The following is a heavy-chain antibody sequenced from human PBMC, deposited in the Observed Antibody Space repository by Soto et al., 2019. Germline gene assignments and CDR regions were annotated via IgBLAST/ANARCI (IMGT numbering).Heavy chain of an antibody. V-gene: IGHV1-2*04. Sequence: PSGKVSCKASGGTFSSYAISGVRQTPRQRLEWMGWINPNSGGTNYAQKFQGWVTMTRDTSISTAYMELSRLRSDDTAVYYCARDRGYSGYDPYNWFDPWGQGTLVTVSS. CDR1: GGTFSSYA. J-gene: IGHJ5*02. CDR2: INPNSGGT. D-gene: IGHD5-12*01. CDR3: ARDRGYSGYDPYNWFDP.